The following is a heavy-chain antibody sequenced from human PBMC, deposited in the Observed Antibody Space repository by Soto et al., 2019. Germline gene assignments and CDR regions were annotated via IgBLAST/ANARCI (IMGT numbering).Heavy chain of an antibody. CDR2: IVPLFGSA. J-gene: IGHJ6*02. V-gene: IGHV1-69*01. CDR1: GGTFSNYA. Sequence: QVQLMQSGTEVKQPGSSVKVSCKASGGTFSNYAINWVRQAPGQGLEWMGGIVPLFGSANYAQKFQGRVTITADESTNTAYMELSSLTSEDTAVYYCARVVGLNVCLAARYNYYAMDVWGQGTMVTVSS. CDR3: ARVVGLNVCLAARYNYYAMDV. D-gene: IGHD6-13*01.